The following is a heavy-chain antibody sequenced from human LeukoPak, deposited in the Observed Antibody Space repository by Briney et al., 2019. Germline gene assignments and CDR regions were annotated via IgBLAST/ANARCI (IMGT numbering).Heavy chain of an antibody. D-gene: IGHD7-27*01. J-gene: IGHJ4*02. CDR2: ISGGGGST. V-gene: IGHV3-23*01. Sequence: GRSLILSCAASGFTSNSYAMNWVRQAPGKGLEWVSGISGGGGSTYYADSVKGRFTISRDNSKNTLYLQMNSLRAEDTAVYYCAKGRLTGVSDYWGQGTLVTVSS. CDR1: GFTSNSYA. CDR3: AKGRLTGVSDY.